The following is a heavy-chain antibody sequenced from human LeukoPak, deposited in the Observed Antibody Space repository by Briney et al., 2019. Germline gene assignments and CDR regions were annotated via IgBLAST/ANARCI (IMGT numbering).Heavy chain of an antibody. Sequence: GASVKVSCKASGYTFTSYDINWVRQATGQGLEWMGWMNPNSGNTGYAQKFQGRVTMTRNTYISTAYMELSSLRSEDTAVYYCARSALGSWYHNYYYGMDVWGQGTTVTVSS. CDR3: ARSALGSWYHNYYYGMDV. D-gene: IGHD1-14*01. CDR2: MNPNSGNT. CDR1: GYTFTSYD. J-gene: IGHJ6*02. V-gene: IGHV1-8*01.